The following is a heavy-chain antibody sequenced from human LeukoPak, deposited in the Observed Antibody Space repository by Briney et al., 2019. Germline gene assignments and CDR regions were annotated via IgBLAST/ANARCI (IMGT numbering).Heavy chain of an antibody. CDR3: AKEDYDSSGYPDRFDY. CDR2: ISGSGGST. Sequence: GSLRLSCAASGFTFTSYSMNWVRQAPGKGLEWVSAISGSGGSTYYADSVKGRFTISRDNSKNTLYLQMNSLRAEDTAVYYCAKEDYDSSGYPDRFDYWGQGTLVTVSS. D-gene: IGHD3-22*01. V-gene: IGHV3-23*01. J-gene: IGHJ4*02. CDR1: GFTFTSYS.